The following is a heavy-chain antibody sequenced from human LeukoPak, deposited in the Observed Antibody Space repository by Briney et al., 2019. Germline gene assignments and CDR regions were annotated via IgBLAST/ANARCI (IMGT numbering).Heavy chain of an antibody. V-gene: IGHV4-34*01. CDR1: GGSFSGYY. Sequence: SETLSLTCAVYGGSFSGYYWSWIRQPPGKGLEWIGEINHSGSTNYNPSLKSRVTISVDTSKNQFSLKLSSVTAADTAMYYCAKGGGGWLQLGYWGQGTLVTVSS. D-gene: IGHD5-24*01. CDR2: INHSGST. J-gene: IGHJ4*02. CDR3: AKGGGGWLQLGY.